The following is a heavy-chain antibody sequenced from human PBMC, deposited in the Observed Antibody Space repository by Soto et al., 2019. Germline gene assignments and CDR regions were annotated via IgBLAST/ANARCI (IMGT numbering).Heavy chain of an antibody. D-gene: IGHD6-19*01. CDR3: ARRSSGWYFDY. CDR1: GFTFSSYA. J-gene: IGHJ4*02. Sequence: EVQVLESGGGLVQPGGSLRLSCAASGFTFSSYAMNWVRQAPGKGLEWVSVISGSGGSTYYADSVKGRFTISRDNSKNTLYLQMNSLIADDTALYYFARRSSGWYFDYWGQGTLVTVSS. V-gene: IGHV3-23*01. CDR2: ISGSGGST.